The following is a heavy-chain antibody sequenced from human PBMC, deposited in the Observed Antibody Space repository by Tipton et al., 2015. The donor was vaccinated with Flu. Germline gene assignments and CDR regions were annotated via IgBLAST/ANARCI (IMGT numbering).Heavy chain of an antibody. CDR1: GYSIRSAYY. D-gene: IGHD2-15*01. Sequence: TLSLTCSVSGYSIRSAYYWGWVRRPPGKGLEWIGTIYHSGTTYYNPSLKSRLTISVDTSKNQFSLRLSSVTAADTANYFCARHWRYCGGGSCYYLDYWGQGTLVTVSS. J-gene: IGHJ4*02. CDR2: IYHSGTT. V-gene: IGHV4-38-2*01. CDR3: ARHWRYCGGGSCYYLDY.